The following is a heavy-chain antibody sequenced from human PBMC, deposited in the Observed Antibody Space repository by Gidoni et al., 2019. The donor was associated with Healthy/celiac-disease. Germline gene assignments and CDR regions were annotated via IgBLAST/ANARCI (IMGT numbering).Heavy chain of an antibody. CDR2: IRSKANSYAT. V-gene: IGHV3-73*02. J-gene: IGHJ4*02. D-gene: IGHD6-6*01. CDR1: GFTFSGSA. Sequence: EVQLVASGGGMVQPRGYLKLACAASGFTFSGSAMPCVRQASGNGLEWVGRIRSKANSYATAYAASVKGRFTISRDDSKNTAYLQMSSLKTEDTAVYYCTRRSSSTGVDYWGQGTLVTVSS. CDR3: TRRSSSTGVDY.